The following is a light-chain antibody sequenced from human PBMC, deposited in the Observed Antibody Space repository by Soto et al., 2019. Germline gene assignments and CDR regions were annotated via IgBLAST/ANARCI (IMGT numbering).Light chain of an antibody. J-gene: IGKJ4*01. CDR1: QSISNY. CDR2: DAS. V-gene: IGKV3-11*01. Sequence: EIVLTQSPVTLSLSPGQGAALSCRASQSISNYLAWYQQKPGQAPRLLIYDASNRATGTPARFSGSGPGTDFTLTISSLEPEDFSVYYCQQYGSSPLSFGGGTTVDIK. CDR3: QQYGSSPLS.